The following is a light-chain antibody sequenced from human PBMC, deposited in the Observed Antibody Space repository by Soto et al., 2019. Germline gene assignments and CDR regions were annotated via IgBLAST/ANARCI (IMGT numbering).Light chain of an antibody. CDR3: SSFTSSITYV. J-gene: IGLJ1*01. CDR1: SSDVGGYNS. V-gene: IGLV2-14*01. CDR2: DVT. Sequence: QSVLIQPASVSGSPGQSITISCTGTSSDVGGYNSVSWYRQDPGKAPKLIIYDVTYRPSGVSNRFSGSKSGNTASLTISGLQSEDEADYHCSSFTSSITYVFGTGTKVTVL.